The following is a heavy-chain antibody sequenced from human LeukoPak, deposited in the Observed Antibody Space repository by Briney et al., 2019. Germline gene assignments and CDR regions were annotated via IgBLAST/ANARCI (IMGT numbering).Heavy chain of an antibody. V-gene: IGHV3-74*01. J-gene: IGHJ4*02. Sequence: PGGSLRLSCAVSGFTFSSYWMHWVRHATGKGLVWVSRINSDGSSTSYADSVKGRFTISRDNAKNTLYLQMNSLRVEDTAVYYCASHCSSTSCLDYWGQGTLVTVSS. CDR1: GFTFSSYW. CDR2: INSDGSST. CDR3: ASHCSSTSCLDY. D-gene: IGHD2-2*01.